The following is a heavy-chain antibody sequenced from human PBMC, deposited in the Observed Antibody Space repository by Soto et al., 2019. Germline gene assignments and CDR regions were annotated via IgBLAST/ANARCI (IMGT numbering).Heavy chain of an antibody. CDR1: GFTFSSYA. Sequence: GGSLRLSCAASGFTFSSYAMSWVRQAPGKGLEWVSAISGSGGSTYYADSVKGRFTISRDNSKNTLYLQMNSLRAEDTAVYYCGRQEGYYILSGYSPIVGNNYYYGMDVWGQGTTVTVSS. D-gene: IGHD3-9*01. V-gene: IGHV3-23*01. J-gene: IGHJ6*02. CDR2: ISGSGGST. CDR3: GRQEGYYILSGYSPIVGNNYYYGMDV.